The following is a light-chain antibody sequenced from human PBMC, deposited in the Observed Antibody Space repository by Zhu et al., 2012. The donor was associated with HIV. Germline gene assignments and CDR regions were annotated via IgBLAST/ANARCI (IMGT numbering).Light chain of an antibody. CDR3: QQYGSSPYT. CDR2: GAS. J-gene: IGKJ2*01. CDR1: QSVRSSY. Sequence: EIVLTQSPDTLSLSPGERATLSCRASQSVRSSYLAWYQHKSGQAPRLLIYGASSRATGIPDRFSGTESGTDFTLTINRLEPEDFAVYYCQQYGSSPYTFGQGTKLEIK. V-gene: IGKV3-20*01.